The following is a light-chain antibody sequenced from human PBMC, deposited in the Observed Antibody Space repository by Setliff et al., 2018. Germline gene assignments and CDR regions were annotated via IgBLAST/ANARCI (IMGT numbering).Light chain of an antibody. V-gene: IGLV2-11*01. J-gene: IGLJ1*01. CDR3: CSYAGGSYV. CDR2: DVS. CDR1: SSDVGGYNY. Sequence: QSALTQPRSVSGSPGQSVTISCTGTSSDVGGYNYVSWYQQNPGQAPELMIHDVSKRPSGVPDRFSGSKSGDTASLTISGLQAEDEADYYCCSYAGGSYVFGSGTKGTVL.